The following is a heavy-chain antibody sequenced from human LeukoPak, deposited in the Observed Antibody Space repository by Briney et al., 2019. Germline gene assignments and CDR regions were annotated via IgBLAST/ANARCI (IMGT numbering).Heavy chain of an antibody. V-gene: IGHV3-53*01. CDR2: IYSGGST. CDR1: GFTVSSNY. D-gene: IGHD3-10*01. Sequence: PGGSLRLSCAASGFTVSSNYMSWVRQAPGEGLEWVSVIYSGGSTYYADSVKGQFTISRDNSKNTLYLQMNSLRAEDTAVYYCAREDRGVNQVYGMDVWGQGTTVTVSS. J-gene: IGHJ6*02. CDR3: AREDRGVNQVYGMDV.